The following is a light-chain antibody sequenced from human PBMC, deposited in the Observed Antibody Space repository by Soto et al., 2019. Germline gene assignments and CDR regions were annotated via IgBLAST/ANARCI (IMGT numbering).Light chain of an antibody. Sequence: QSVLTQPPSASGSPGQSVTISCTGTRSDVGYYNYVSWYQQYPGKAPKLLIYEVSKRPSGVPDRFSGSKSGNTASLTVSGLQAADEADYYCTSYAGTDVHYVFGTGTKLTVL. CDR1: RSDVGYYNY. CDR3: TSYAGTDVHYV. CDR2: EVS. J-gene: IGLJ1*01. V-gene: IGLV2-8*01.